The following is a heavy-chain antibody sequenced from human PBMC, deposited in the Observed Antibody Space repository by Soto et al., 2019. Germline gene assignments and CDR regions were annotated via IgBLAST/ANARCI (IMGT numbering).Heavy chain of an antibody. CDR3: ARAYCTNGVCLKSPFRY. Sequence: GASVKVSCKASGYTFTSYAMHWVRQAPGQRLEWMGWINAGNGNTKYSQKFQGRVTITRDTSASTAYMELSSLRSEDTAVYYCARAYCTNGVCLKSPFRYWGQGTLVTVSS. J-gene: IGHJ4*02. D-gene: IGHD2-8*01. CDR1: GYTFTSYA. V-gene: IGHV1-3*01. CDR2: INAGNGNT.